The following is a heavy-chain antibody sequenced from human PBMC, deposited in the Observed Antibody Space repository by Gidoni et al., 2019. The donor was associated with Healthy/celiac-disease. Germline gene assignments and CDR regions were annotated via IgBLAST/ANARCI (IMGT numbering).Heavy chain of an antibody. J-gene: IGHJ4*02. D-gene: IGHD3-16*02. V-gene: IGHV4-59*01. CDR2: IYYSGST. CDR3: ARGEITFGGVIDHYFDY. CDR1: GGSISSSY. Sequence: QVQLQESGPGLVKPSETLSLTCTVSGGSISSSYWSWIRQPPGKGLEWIGYIYYSGSTNYNPSLKSRVTISVDTSKNQFSLKLSSVTAADTAVYYCARGEITFGGVIDHYFDYWGQGTLVTVSS.